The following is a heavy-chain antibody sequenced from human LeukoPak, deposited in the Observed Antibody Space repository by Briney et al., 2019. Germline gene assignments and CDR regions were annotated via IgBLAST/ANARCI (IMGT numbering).Heavy chain of an antibody. J-gene: IGHJ4*02. D-gene: IGHD3-22*01. Sequence: ASVKVSCKASGYTFTGYYMHWVRQAPGQGLEWMGWINPNSGGTNYAQKFQGRVTMTRDTSISTAYMELSRLRSDDTAVYYCARDDDYYDSSGYYFAYWGQGTLVTVSS. CDR3: ARDDDYYDSSGYYFAY. CDR1: GYTFTGYY. V-gene: IGHV1-2*02. CDR2: INPNSGGT.